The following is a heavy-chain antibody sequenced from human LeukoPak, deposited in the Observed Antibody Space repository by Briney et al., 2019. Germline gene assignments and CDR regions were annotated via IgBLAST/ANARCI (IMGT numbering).Heavy chain of an antibody. CDR2: ISSSSSYI. CDR3: ARGYQLLYRFDP. CDR1: GFTFSSYS. J-gene: IGHJ5*02. V-gene: IGHV3-21*01. D-gene: IGHD2-2*02. Sequence: PGGSLRLSCAASGFTFSSYSMNWVRLAPGKGLEWVSSISSSSSYIYYADSVKGRFTISRDNAKNSLYLQMNSLRAEDTAVYYCARGYQLLYRFDPWGQGTLVTVSS.